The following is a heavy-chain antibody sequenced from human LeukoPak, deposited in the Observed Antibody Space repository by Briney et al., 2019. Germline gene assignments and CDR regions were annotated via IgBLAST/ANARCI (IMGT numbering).Heavy chain of an antibody. Sequence: SETLSLTCTVSGGSISSSSYYWGWIRQPPGKGLEWTGSIYYSGSTYYNPSLKSRVTISVDTSTNQFSLRLSSVTAADTAVYYCARQENDVLTGYYVNYWGQGTLVTVSS. V-gene: IGHV4-39*01. CDR2: IYYSGST. D-gene: IGHD3-9*01. CDR3: ARQENDVLTGYYVNY. CDR1: GGSISSSSYY. J-gene: IGHJ4*02.